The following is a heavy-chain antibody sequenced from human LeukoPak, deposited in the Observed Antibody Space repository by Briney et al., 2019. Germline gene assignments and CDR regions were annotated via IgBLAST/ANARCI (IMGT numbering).Heavy chain of an antibody. Sequence: ASVKVSCKASAYTFTGYYMHWVRHAPGQGLEWMGWIKPNIGGTNYAQKFQGRVTMTRDTSISTAYMELSRLRSDDTAVYYCARSTLYSGSYSAFDIWGQGTMVTVSS. V-gene: IGHV1-2*02. J-gene: IGHJ3*02. D-gene: IGHD1-26*01. CDR2: IKPNIGGT. CDR3: ARSTLYSGSYSAFDI. CDR1: AYTFTGYY.